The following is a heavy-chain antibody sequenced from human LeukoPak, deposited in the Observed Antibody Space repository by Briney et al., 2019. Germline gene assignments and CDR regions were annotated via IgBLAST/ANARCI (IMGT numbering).Heavy chain of an antibody. CDR2: INGDGSST. Sequence: GGSLRLSCAASGFTLSNNWMHWVRQAPGKGLVWVSRINGDGSSTKYADSVKGRFTISRDNAKNTLYLQVNSLRAEDTAVYYCAQGGSPGALDYWGRGTLVTVSS. V-gene: IGHV3-74*01. CDR3: AQGGSPGALDY. CDR1: GFTLSNNW. J-gene: IGHJ4*02. D-gene: IGHD1-26*01.